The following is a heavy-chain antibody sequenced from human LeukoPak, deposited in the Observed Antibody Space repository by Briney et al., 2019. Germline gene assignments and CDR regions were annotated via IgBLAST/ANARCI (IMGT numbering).Heavy chain of an antibody. CDR2: IYYSGST. Sequence: SETLSLTCTVSGGSISSYYWSWIRQPPGKGLEWIGYIYYSGSTNYNPSLKSRVTISVDTSKNQFSLKLSSVTAADTAVYYCARGFWGSTMIENWGQGTLVTVSS. D-gene: IGHD3-22*01. J-gene: IGHJ4*02. CDR3: ARGFWGSTMIEN. V-gene: IGHV4-59*01. CDR1: GGSISSYY.